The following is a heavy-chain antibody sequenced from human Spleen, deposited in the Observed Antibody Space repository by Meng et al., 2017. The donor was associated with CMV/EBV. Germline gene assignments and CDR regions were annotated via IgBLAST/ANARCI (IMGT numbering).Heavy chain of an antibody. V-gene: IGHV4-39*07. CDR2: IYYSGST. CDR3: AREVAAAIDC. CDR1: GGSISSSSYY. Sequence: SETLSLTCTVSGGSISSSSYYWGWIRQPPGKGLEWIGSIYYSGSTYYNPSLKSRVTISVDTSKNQFSLKLSSVTAADTAVYYCAREVAAAIDCWGQGTLVTVSS. J-gene: IGHJ4*02.